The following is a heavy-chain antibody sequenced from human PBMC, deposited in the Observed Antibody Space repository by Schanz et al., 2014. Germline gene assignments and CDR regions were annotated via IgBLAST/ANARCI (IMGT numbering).Heavy chain of an antibody. V-gene: IGHV1-3*04. CDR1: GYTFTDYP. CDR3: ARGFDFWDR. Sequence: QVQLVQSGAEVKKPGASVKVSCKTSGYTFTDYPINWVRQAPGRRLEWMGWINTFRNEDTNSAQRFQGRLTMTTDTSTSTAYMELRSLRSDDTAVYYCARGFDFWDRWGQGTLVIVSS. J-gene: IGHJ4*02. CDR2: INTFRNEDT. D-gene: IGHD3-3*01.